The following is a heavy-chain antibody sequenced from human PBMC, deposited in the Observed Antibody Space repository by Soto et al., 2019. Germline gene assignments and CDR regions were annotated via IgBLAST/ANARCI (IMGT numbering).Heavy chain of an antibody. CDR3: ARFNWYFDL. CDR2: IYYSGST. V-gene: IGHV4-59*08. J-gene: IGHJ2*01. CDR1: GFTFSSYA. Sequence: PGGFLRLSCAASGFTFSSYAMHWVRQAPGKGLEWIGYIYYSGSTNYNPSLKSRVTISVDTSKNQFSLKLSSVTAADTAVYYCARFNWYFDLWGRGTLVTVSS.